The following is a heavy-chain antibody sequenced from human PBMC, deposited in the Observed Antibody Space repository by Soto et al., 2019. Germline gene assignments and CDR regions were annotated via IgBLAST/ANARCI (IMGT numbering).Heavy chain of an antibody. Sequence: EVQLLESGGGLVQPGGSLRLSCAVSGFSFSTYGVTWVRQAPGKGLEWVSGVSGGSGTTHYADSVKGRFTITGDTSKNTVYQQMNSLRVEDTAVYYCAKWNGYGDHWGQGTLVTVSS. CDR3: AKWNGYGDH. J-gene: IGHJ4*02. D-gene: IGHD1-1*01. CDR2: VSGGSGTT. CDR1: GFSFSTYG. V-gene: IGHV3-23*01.